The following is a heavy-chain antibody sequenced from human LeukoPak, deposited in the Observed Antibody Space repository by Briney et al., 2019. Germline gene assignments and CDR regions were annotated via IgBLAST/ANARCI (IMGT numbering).Heavy chain of an antibody. Sequence: PSETLSLTCAVYGGSFSGYYWSWIRQPPGKGLEWIGEINHSGSTNYNPSLKSRVTISVDTSKNQFSLKLSSVTAADTAVYYCAKTNTGTYSSYYYYYMDVWGKGTTVTVSS. J-gene: IGHJ6*03. CDR3: AKTNTGTYSSYYYYYMDV. CDR1: GGSFSGYY. CDR2: INHSGST. D-gene: IGHD4-17*01. V-gene: IGHV4-34*01.